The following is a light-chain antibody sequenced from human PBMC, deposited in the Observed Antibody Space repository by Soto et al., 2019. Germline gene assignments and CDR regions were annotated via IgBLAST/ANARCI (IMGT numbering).Light chain of an antibody. CDR1: QSVSSN. J-gene: IGKJ1*01. CDR3: QQYNNWPPWT. CDR2: GAS. V-gene: IGKV3-15*01. Sequence: EIVMTQSPATLSVSPGERATLSCRASQSVSSNFAWYQQKTGQAPRLLIYGASTRATGIPARFSGSGSGTEFTLTISSLQSEDFAVYYCQQYNNWPPWTFGQGTKVEIK.